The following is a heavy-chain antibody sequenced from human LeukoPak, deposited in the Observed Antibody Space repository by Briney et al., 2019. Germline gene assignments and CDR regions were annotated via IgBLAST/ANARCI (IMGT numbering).Heavy chain of an antibody. CDR1: GGSISSYY. J-gene: IGHJ6*02. CDR2: IYYRWST. D-gene: IGHD3-9*01. V-gene: IGHV4-59*01. Sequence: SETLSLTCTVSGGSISSYYWSWIRQPPGKGLEGSGDIYYRWSTNYNPSLKSRVTISVDTSKNQFSLKLSSVTAADTAVYYCARGNRYYDIHRESGMDVWGQGTTVTVSS. CDR3: ARGNRYYDIHRESGMDV.